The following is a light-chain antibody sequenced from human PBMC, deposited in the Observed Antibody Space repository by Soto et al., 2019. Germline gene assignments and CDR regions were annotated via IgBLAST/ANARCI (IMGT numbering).Light chain of an antibody. V-gene: IGLV4-69*01. CDR1: SGHSSYT. CDR2: LNSDGSH. J-gene: IGLJ3*02. Sequence: QLVLTQSPSASASLGASVKLTCTLSSGHSSYTIAWHQQQPEKGPRYLMTLNSDGSHSKGDGIPDRFSGSSSGAERYLGISSLQSEDEADYYCQTWGTGIEVFGGGTKVTVL. CDR3: QTWGTGIEV.